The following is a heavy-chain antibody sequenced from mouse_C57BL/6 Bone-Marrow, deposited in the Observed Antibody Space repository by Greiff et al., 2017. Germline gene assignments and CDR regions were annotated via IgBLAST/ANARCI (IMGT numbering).Heavy chain of an antibody. Sequence: QVQLQQSGAELVRPGASVKLSCKASGYTFTDYYINWVKQRPGQGLEWIARIYPGSGNTYYNEKFKGKATLTAEKSSSTAYMQLSSLTSEDSAVYFWARSGRWFPWFAYWGQGTLVTVSA. D-gene: IGHD2-3*01. CDR1: GYTFTDYY. CDR3: ARSGRWFPWFAY. CDR2: IYPGSGNT. V-gene: IGHV1-76*01. J-gene: IGHJ3*01.